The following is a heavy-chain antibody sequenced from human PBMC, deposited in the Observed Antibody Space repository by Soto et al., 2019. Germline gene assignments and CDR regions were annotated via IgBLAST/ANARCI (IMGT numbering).Heavy chain of an antibody. CDR1: GLSLSTSDVG. V-gene: IGHV2-5*02. Sequence: SGPTLANPTQALTLTCTFSGLSLSTSDVGVGWIRQPPGKALEWLAIIYWDDDKRYSPSLKSRLTITKDTSKNQVVLTVTNMDPVDTATYYCAHSKYSRSSFDYWGQGTLVTVSS. CDR3: AHSKYSRSSFDY. D-gene: IGHD6-6*01. J-gene: IGHJ4*02. CDR2: IYWDDDK.